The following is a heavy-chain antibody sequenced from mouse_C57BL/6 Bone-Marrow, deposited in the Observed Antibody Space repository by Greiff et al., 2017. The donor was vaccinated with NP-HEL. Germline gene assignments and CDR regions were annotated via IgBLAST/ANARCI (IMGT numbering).Heavy chain of an antibody. Sequence: SEGGLVQPGSSMKLSCTASGFTFSDYYMAWVRQVPEKGLEWVANINYDGSSTYYLDSLKSRFIISRDNAKNILYLQMSSLKSEDTATYYCARRRGPYAMDYWGQGTSVTVSS. J-gene: IGHJ4*01. D-gene: IGHD3-3*01. CDR2: INYDGSST. V-gene: IGHV5-16*01. CDR3: ARRRGPYAMDY. CDR1: GFTFSDYY.